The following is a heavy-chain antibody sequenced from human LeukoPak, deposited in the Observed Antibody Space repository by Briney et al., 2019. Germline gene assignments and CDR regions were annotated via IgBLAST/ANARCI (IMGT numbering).Heavy chain of an antibody. Sequence: SETLSLTCTVSGGSISISSSYSGWIRHPPGKGLEWIGSIYYSGSTYYNPSLKSRATISVDTSKNQFSLKLRSVTAADTAVYYCARHGGLYIWGQGTMVTVSS. V-gene: IGHV4-39*01. CDR1: GGSISISSSY. CDR3: ARHGGLYI. CDR2: IYYSGST. D-gene: IGHD2-15*01. J-gene: IGHJ3*02.